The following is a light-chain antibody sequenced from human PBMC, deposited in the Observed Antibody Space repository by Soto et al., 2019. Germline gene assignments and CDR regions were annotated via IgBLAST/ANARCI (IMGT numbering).Light chain of an antibody. CDR2: GAS. CDR3: QQYNNWPPT. V-gene: IGKV3-15*01. Sequence: EIVMTQSPATLSVSPGERATLSCRASQSVRTNLAWYQQKPGLAPRLLISGASTRATTIPDRLSGSGAGTEFTLTISSLQSEDFAIYYCQQYNNWPPTFGQGTKVDIK. CDR1: QSVRTN. J-gene: IGKJ1*01.